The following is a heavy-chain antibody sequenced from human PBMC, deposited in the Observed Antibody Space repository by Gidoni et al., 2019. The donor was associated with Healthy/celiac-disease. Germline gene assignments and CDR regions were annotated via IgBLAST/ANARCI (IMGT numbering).Heavy chain of an antibody. D-gene: IGHD1-26*01. CDR2: IKSKTDGGTT. CDR1: GFTFSNAL. CDR3: TTDSSGYSGSYSPFDAFDI. V-gene: IGHV3-15*01. Sequence: EVQLVESGGGLVKPGGSLRLSCAASGFTFSNALMSLVRQAPGKGLEWVGRIKSKTDGGTTDYAAPVKGRFTISRDDSKNTLYLQMNSLKTEDTAVYYCTTDSSGYSGSYSPFDAFDIWGQGTMVTVSS. J-gene: IGHJ3*02.